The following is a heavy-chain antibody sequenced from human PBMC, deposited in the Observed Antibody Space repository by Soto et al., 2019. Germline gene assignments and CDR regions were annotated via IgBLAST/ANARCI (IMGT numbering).Heavy chain of an antibody. Sequence: GGSLRPSCAASGFTFSSYSMNWVRQAPGKGLEWVSYISSSSSTIYYADSVKGRFTISRDNAKNSLYLQMNSLRAEDTAVYYCARRYCSGGSCFFDYWGQGTLVTVSS. D-gene: IGHD2-15*01. J-gene: IGHJ4*02. CDR3: ARRYCSGGSCFFDY. V-gene: IGHV3-48*01. CDR2: ISSSSSTI. CDR1: GFTFSSYS.